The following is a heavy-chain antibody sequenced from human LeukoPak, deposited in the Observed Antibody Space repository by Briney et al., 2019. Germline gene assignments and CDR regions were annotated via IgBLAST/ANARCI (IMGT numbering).Heavy chain of an antibody. J-gene: IGHJ4*02. CDR3: ARDRLSCSSISCSHYYFDS. CDR1: GGSINSGGYY. D-gene: IGHD2-2*01. V-gene: IGHV4-31*03. Sequence: SETLSLTCTVSGGSINSGGYYWSWIRQHPGKDLEWIGYIYYSGSTYYNPSLKSRVIISVDTSKNQFSLKLSSVTAADTAVYYCARDRLSCSSISCSHYYFDSWGQGTLVTVSS. CDR2: IYYSGST.